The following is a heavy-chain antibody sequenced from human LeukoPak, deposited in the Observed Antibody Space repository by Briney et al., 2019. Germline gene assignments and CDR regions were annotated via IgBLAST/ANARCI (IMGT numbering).Heavy chain of an antibody. J-gene: IGHJ4*02. D-gene: IGHD4-17*01. CDR3: ARTTSLTASGYDY. V-gene: IGHV1-8*03. Sequence: ASVKVSCKASGYTFTNYHINWVRQAPGQGLEWMGWINPSTGDRGYAQKFQGRVSISSDTSISTAYMELGSPRSDDTAVYFCARTTSLTASGYDYWGQGTLVT. CDR2: INPSTGDR. CDR1: GYTFTNYH.